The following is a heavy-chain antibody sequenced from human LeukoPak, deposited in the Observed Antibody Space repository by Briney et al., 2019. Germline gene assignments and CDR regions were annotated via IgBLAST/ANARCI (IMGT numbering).Heavy chain of an antibody. CDR2: ISSSGSTI. V-gene: IGHV3-48*03. D-gene: IGHD2-2*01. Sequence: GGSLRLSCAASGFTFSSYKMNWVRQAPGKGLEWVSYISSSGSTIYYADSVKGRFTISRDNAKNSLYLQMNSLRAEDTAVYYCARDCSSTSCYPYWGQGTLVTVSS. J-gene: IGHJ4*02. CDR3: ARDCSSTSCYPY. CDR1: GFTFSSYK.